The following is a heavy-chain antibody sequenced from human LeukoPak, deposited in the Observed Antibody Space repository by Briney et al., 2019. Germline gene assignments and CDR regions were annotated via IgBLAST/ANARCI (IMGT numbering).Heavy chain of an antibody. CDR2: ITSSGDAT. V-gene: IGHV3-23*01. D-gene: IGHD3-22*01. CDR1: GFTFNIYS. CDR3: AKDLPNYHESNGHYYRPDGDY. Sequence: GGSLRLSCAASGFTFNIYSMSWVCQAPGKGLEWVSSITSSGDATFYADSVKDRFTISRDNSKNMLYLQMSRLRAEDTAVYYCAKDLPNYHESNGHYYRPDGDYWGQGTLVTVSS. J-gene: IGHJ4*02.